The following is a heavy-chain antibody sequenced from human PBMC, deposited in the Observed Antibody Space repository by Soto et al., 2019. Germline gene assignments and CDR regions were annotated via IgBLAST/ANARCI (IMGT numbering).Heavy chain of an antibody. V-gene: IGHV1-69*06. Sequence: QVQLVQSGAEVKKPGSSVKVSCKASGGTFSSYAISWVRQAPGQGLEWMGGIIPIFGTANYAQKLQGRVTMTTDTSTSTAYMELRSLRSDDTAVYYCARDRQQYYESYGMDVWGQGTTVTVSS. CDR1: GGTFSSYA. J-gene: IGHJ6*02. D-gene: IGHD3-3*01. CDR2: IIPIFGTA. CDR3: ARDRQQYYESYGMDV.